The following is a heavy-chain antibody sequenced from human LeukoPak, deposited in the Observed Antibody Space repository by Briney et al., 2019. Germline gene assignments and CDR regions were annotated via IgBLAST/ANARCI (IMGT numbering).Heavy chain of an antibody. CDR1: GGSISSSSYY. J-gene: IGHJ6*03. D-gene: IGHD6-6*01. Sequence: SETLSLTCTVSGGSISSSSYYWGWIRQPPGKGLEWIGSIYYSGSTYYNPSLKSRVTISVDTSKNQFSLKLSSVTAADTAVYYCARVLRSSSAALGYFYYMDVWGKGTTVTVSS. CDR2: IYYSGST. CDR3: ARVLRSSSAALGYFYYMDV. V-gene: IGHV4-39*07.